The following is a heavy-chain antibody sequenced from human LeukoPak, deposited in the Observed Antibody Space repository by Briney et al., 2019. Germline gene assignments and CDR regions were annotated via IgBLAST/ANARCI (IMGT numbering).Heavy chain of an antibody. J-gene: IGHJ4*02. CDR2: IDHSGST. CDR1: GGSFSGYY. CDR3: ARAAPIVVVPAAILALDY. D-gene: IGHD2-2*02. V-gene: IGHV4-34*01. Sequence: SETLSLTCAVYGGSFSGYYWSWIRQPPGKGLEWIGEIDHSGSTNYNPSLKSRVTISVDTSKNQFSLKLSSVTAADTAVYYCARAAPIVVVPAAILALDYWGQGTLVTVSS.